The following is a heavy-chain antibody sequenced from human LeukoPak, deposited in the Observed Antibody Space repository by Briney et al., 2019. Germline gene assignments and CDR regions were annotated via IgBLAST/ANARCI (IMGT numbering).Heavy chain of an antibody. D-gene: IGHD3-22*01. Sequence: SVKVSCKASGGTFSSYAISWVRQAPGQGLEWMGRIIPIFGTANYAQKFQGRVTITTDESTSTAYMELSSLRSEDTAVYYCARPHHHYDSSGYYYDAFDIWGQGTMVTVSS. CDR1: GGTFSSYA. V-gene: IGHV1-69*05. J-gene: IGHJ3*02. CDR3: ARPHHHYDSSGYYYDAFDI. CDR2: IIPIFGTA.